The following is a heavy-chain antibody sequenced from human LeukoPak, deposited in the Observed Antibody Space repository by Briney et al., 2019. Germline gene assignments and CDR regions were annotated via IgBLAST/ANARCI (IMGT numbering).Heavy chain of an antibody. Sequence: ASVKVSCKGSGYTFTGYYMHWVRQAPGQRLEWMGWINPNSGGTNYAQKFQGRVTMTRDTSISTAYMELSRLRSDDTAVYYCARLNSGTSIDYWGQGSLVTVSS. CDR3: ARLNSGTSIDY. J-gene: IGHJ4*02. CDR2: INPNSGGT. V-gene: IGHV1-2*02. CDR1: GYTFTGYY. D-gene: IGHD1-26*01.